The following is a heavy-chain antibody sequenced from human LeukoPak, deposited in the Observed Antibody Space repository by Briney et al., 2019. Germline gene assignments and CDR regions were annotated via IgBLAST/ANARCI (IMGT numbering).Heavy chain of an antibody. J-gene: IGHJ6*03. CDR2: IRSKAYGGTT. V-gene: IGHV3-49*04. D-gene: IGHD5-24*01. Sequence: GGSLRLSCAASGFTVSSNYMSWVRQAPGKGLEWVGFIRSKAYGGTTEYAASVKGRFTISRDDSKSIAYLQMNSLKTEDTAVYYCTRVRLEGDGFSYYYYYMDVWGKGTTVTVSS. CDR1: GFTVSSNY. CDR3: TRVRLEGDGFSYYYYYMDV.